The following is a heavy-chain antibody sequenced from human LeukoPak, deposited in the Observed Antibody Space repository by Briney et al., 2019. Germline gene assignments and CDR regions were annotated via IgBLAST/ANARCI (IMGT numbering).Heavy chain of an antibody. Sequence: ASVKVSCKASGGTFSSYAISWVRQAPGQGLEWMGGIIPIFGTANDAQKFQGRVTITTDESTSTAYMELSSLRSEDTAVYYCARTSSSWYLLFDYWGQGTLVTVSS. CDR3: ARTSSSWYLLFDY. CDR1: GGTFSSYA. CDR2: IIPIFGTA. D-gene: IGHD6-13*01. J-gene: IGHJ4*02. V-gene: IGHV1-69*05.